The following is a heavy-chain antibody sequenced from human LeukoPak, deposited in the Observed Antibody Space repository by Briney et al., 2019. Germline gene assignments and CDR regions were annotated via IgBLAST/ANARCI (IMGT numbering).Heavy chain of an antibody. J-gene: IGHJ3*02. CDR3: ARDRYYGSGMGDFDI. CDR1: GFTLGTYW. CDR2: IRQDGSEK. Sequence: GGSLRLSCAASGFTLGTYWMTWVRQAPGKGLEWVANIRQDGSEKYYVDSVRGRFTISRDNAKNSLYLQMNSLRAEDTAVYYCARDRYYGSGMGDFDIWGQGTMVTVSS. V-gene: IGHV3-7*01. D-gene: IGHD3-10*01.